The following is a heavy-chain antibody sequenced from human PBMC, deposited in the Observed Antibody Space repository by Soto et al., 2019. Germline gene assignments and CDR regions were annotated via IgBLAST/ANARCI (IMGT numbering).Heavy chain of an antibody. V-gene: IGHV1-46*01. CDR2: INPSGGST. CDR1: GYTFTSYY. Sequence: ASLKVSCKASGYTFTSYYMHWVRQAPGQGLEWMGIINPSGGSTSYAQKFQGRVTMTRDTSTSTVYMELSSLRSEDTAVYYCARGGLLEMAPQILGYSDYSGQGTLLTV. J-gene: IGHJ4*02. CDR3: ARGGLLEMAPQILGYSDY. D-gene: IGHD6-13*01.